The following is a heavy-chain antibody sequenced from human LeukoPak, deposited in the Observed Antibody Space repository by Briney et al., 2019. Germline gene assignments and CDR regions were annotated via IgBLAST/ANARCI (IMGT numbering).Heavy chain of an antibody. CDR1: GYTFTSYG. CDR3: ARDPTYYYDSSGYYYVSAFDI. J-gene: IGHJ3*02. Sequence: ASVKVSCKASGYTFTSYGISWVRQAPGQGLEWMGGIIPIFGTANYAQKFQGRVTITADESTSTAYMELSSLRSEDTAVYYCARDPTYYYDSSGYYYVSAFDIWGQGTMVTVSS. V-gene: IGHV1-69*13. D-gene: IGHD3-22*01. CDR2: IIPIFGTA.